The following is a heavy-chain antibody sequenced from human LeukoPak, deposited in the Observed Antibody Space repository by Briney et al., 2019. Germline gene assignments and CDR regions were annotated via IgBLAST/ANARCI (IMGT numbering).Heavy chain of an antibody. CDR1: GYTFTSYG. J-gene: IGHJ4*02. CDR2: ISAYNGNT. CDR3: ARSDSITTPLQAYFDY. Sequence: ASVKVSCKASGYTFTSYGISWVRQAPGQGLEWMGWISAYNGNTNYAQKLQGRVTMTTDTSASTAYMELRSLRSDDTAVYYCARSDSITTPLQAYFDYWGQGTLVTVSS. D-gene: IGHD3-3*01. V-gene: IGHV1-18*01.